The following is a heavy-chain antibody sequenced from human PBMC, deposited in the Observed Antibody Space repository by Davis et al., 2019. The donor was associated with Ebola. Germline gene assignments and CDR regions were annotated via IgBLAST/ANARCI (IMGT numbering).Heavy chain of an antibody. CDR1: GSTFSSYA. J-gene: IGHJ4*02. V-gene: IGHV1-46*01. CDR2: INPSGGST. Sequence: AALVKVSCKASGSTFSSYAISWVRQAPGQGLEWMGIINPSGGSTSYAQKFQGRVTMTRDTSTSTVYMELSSLRSEDTAVYYCARARYGGDANFDYWGQGTLVTVSS. D-gene: IGHD4-23*01. CDR3: ARARYGGDANFDY.